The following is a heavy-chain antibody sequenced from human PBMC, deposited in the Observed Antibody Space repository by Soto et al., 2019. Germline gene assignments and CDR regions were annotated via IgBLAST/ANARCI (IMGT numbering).Heavy chain of an antibody. CDR3: ARVGPYGSGSYCDY. J-gene: IGHJ4*02. CDR2: IYSGGST. D-gene: IGHD3-10*01. Sequence: EVQLVETGGGLIQPGGSLRLSCAASGFTVSSNYMSWVRQAPGKGLEWVSVIYSGGSTYYADSVKGRFTISRDNSKNTLYLQMNSLRAEDTAVYYCARVGPYGSGSYCDYWGQGTLVTVSS. V-gene: IGHV3-53*02. CDR1: GFTVSSNY.